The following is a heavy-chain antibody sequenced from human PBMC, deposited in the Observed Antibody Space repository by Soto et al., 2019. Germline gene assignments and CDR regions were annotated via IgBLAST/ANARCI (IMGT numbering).Heavy chain of an antibody. J-gene: IGHJ6*04. D-gene: IGHD3-10*01. V-gene: IGHV1-8*01. CDR3: ARALHYYSAGRLNRIYYSEMDV. Sequence: ASVKASCKASGYTLTSYDINWVRQATGQGLEWMGWMNPNSGNTAYAQKFQGRVTMTRNTSISTAYMELSSLRSEGTAVYYCARALHYYSAGRLNRIYYSEMDVWGKGNTVTVSS. CDR1: GYTLTSYD. CDR2: MNPNSGNT.